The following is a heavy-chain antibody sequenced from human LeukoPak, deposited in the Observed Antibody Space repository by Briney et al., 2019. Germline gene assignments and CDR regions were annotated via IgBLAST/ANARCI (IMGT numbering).Heavy chain of an antibody. J-gene: IGHJ4*02. CDR2: IDIISTYT. CDR1: GFTFSDYY. Sequence: GGSLILSCAASGFTFSDYYMSWIRQAPGKGLEWVSYIDIISTYTNYADSVKGRFTISRDNAKNSLYLQMNSLRAEDTAVYYCGTIAAAENYWGQGTLVTVSS. V-gene: IGHV3-11*03. D-gene: IGHD6-13*01. CDR3: GTIAAAENY.